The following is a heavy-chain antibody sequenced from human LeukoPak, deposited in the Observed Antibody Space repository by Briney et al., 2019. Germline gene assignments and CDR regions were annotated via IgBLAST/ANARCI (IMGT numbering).Heavy chain of an antibody. Sequence: QPGGSLRLSCAASGFTFTTYTIHWVRQAPGKGLEYVSAVVGNGGTTYYANSVKGRFTISRDNSKNTVYLQMGCLRAEDTAVNYCARERAFYYFDYWGQGALVTVSS. V-gene: IGHV3-64*01. CDR1: GFTFTTYT. CDR3: ARERAFYYFDY. J-gene: IGHJ4*02. CDR2: VVGNGGTT.